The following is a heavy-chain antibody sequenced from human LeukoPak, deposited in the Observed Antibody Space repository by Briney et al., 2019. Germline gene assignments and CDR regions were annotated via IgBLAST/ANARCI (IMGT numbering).Heavy chain of an antibody. Sequence: GESLKISCKGSGYSFTSYWISWVRQMPGKGLEWMGRFDPSDSYTNYSTSFQGHVTISADKSISTPYLQWSSLKASDTAMYYCARQGGTLYGYWGQGTLVTVSS. CDR1: GYSFTSYW. CDR2: FDPSDSYT. J-gene: IGHJ4*02. D-gene: IGHD2/OR15-2a*01. CDR3: ARQGGTLYGY. V-gene: IGHV5-10-1*01.